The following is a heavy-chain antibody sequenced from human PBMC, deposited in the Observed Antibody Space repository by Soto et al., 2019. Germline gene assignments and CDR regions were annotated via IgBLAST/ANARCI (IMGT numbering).Heavy chain of an antibody. CDR1: GFTFGRHW. Sequence: EVQLVESGGALVQSGGTLRLSCAASGFTFGRHWMSWVRQAPGKGLEWVANIKQNGAETYYAHPVQGRFTISRDNIKSILYLQMSGLRGDDTAVYSCARVPYDSTGYFNDYWGQGTLVSVSS. V-gene: IGHV3-7*01. D-gene: IGHD3-22*01. CDR3: ARVPYDSTGYFNDY. CDR2: IKQNGAET. J-gene: IGHJ4*02.